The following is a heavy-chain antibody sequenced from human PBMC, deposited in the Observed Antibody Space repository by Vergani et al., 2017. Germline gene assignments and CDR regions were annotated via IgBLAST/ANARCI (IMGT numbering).Heavy chain of an antibody. CDR1: GGIFSSYA. CDR3: ATTRVYCSSTSCLF. J-gene: IGHJ4*02. D-gene: IGHD2-2*01. Sequence: VQLVQSGAEVKKPGSSVKVSCKASGGIFSSYAMSWVRQAPGKGLEWVSAISGSGGSTYYADSVKGRFTISRDNSKNTLYLQMNSLRAEDTAVYYCATTRVYCSSTSCLFWGQGTLVTVSS. CDR2: ISGSGGST. V-gene: IGHV3-23*04.